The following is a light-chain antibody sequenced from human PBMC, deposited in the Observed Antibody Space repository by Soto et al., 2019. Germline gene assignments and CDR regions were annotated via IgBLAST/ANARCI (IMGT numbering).Light chain of an antibody. V-gene: IGKV1-39*01. J-gene: IGKJ4*01. CDR1: QSISSY. CDR3: QQSFSIPLT. Sequence: DIQMTQSPSSLSASVGDIVTITCRASQSISSYLNWYQQKPGKAPNLLIYAASTLQSGVPSRFSGSGSGTDFTLTISSLQPEDFTTYYCQQSFSIPLTFGGGTKVDI. CDR2: AAS.